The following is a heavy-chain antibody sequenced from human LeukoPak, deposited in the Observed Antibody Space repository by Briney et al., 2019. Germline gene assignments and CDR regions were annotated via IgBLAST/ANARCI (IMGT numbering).Heavy chain of an antibody. CDR2: IRYDGSNK. CDR1: GFTFSSYA. V-gene: IGHV3-30*02. Sequence: GGSLRLSCAASGFTFSSYAMHWVRQAPGKGLEWVAFIRYDGSNKYYADSVEGRFTISRDYSKNTLYLQMNSLRAEDTAVYYCAKDTQTYFYGSGSYFSGFDYWGQGTLVTVSS. J-gene: IGHJ4*02. D-gene: IGHD3-10*01. CDR3: AKDTQTYFYGSGSYFSGFDY.